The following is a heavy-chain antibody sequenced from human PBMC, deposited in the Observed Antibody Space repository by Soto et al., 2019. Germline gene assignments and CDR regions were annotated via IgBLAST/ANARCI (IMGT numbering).Heavy chain of an antibody. V-gene: IGHV3-23*01. Sequence: PGGSLRLSCAASGFTFSSYAMSWVRQAPGKGLEWVSAISGSGGSTYYADSVKGRFTISRDNFKNTLYLQMNSLRAEDTAVYYCAKEMQITMIVVAEFDPWGQGTLVTVSS. CDR2: ISGSGGST. CDR3: AKEMQITMIVVAEFDP. D-gene: IGHD3-22*01. CDR1: GFTFSSYA. J-gene: IGHJ5*02.